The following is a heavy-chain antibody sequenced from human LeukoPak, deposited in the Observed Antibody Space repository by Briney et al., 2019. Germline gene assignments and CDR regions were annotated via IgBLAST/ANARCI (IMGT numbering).Heavy chain of an antibody. D-gene: IGHD5-12*01. V-gene: IGHV4-34*01. Sequence: SETLSLTCAVYGGSFSGYYRSWIRQPPGKGLEWIGEINHSGSTNYNPSLKSRVTISVDTSKNQFSLKLSSVTAADTAVYYCASTNRDGYNSSDYWGQGTLVTVSS. CDR2: INHSGST. CDR1: GGSFSGYY. J-gene: IGHJ4*02. CDR3: ASTNRDGYNSSDY.